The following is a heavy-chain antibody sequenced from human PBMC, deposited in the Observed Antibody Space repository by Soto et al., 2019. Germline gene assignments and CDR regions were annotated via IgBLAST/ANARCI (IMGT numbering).Heavy chain of an antibody. CDR1: GFTFSSYA. CDR2: ISGSGGST. CDR3: AKGRGIAVAGTQLDY. V-gene: IGHV3-23*01. D-gene: IGHD6-19*01. Sequence: GGSLRLSCAASGFTFSSYAMSWVRQAPGKGLEWVSAISGSGGSTYYADSVKGRFTISRDNSKNTLYLQMNSLRAEDTAVYYCAKGRGIAVAGTQLDYWGQGTLVTVSS. J-gene: IGHJ4*02.